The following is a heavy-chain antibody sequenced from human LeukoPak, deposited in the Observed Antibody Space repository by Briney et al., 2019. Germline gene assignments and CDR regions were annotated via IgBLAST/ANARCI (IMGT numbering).Heavy chain of an antibody. J-gene: IGHJ4*02. CDR2: IYYSGST. CDR1: GGSISSYY. Sequence: SETLSLTRTVSGGSISSYYWTWIRQPPGKGLDWIGYIYYSGSTNYNPSLNSRVTISVDTSKNQFSLKLSSVTAADTAVYYCARFGSLREPIHDYWGQGTLVTVSS. D-gene: IGHD3-16*01. V-gene: IGHV4-59*01. CDR3: ARFGSLREPIHDY.